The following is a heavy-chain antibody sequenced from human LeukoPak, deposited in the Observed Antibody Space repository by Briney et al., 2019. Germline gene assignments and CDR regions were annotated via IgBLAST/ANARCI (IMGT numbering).Heavy chain of an antibody. Sequence: PRGSLRLSCAASGFPFNTYAMYWVRQAPGKGLEWVAVISYDGSSKNYADSVKGRFTISRDDSENTLYLQMNSLRVEDTAVYYCARGSPPDFWGQGTLVTVPS. CDR2: ISYDGSSK. J-gene: IGHJ4*02. V-gene: IGHV3-30-3*01. CDR3: ARGSPPDF. CDR1: GFPFNTYA.